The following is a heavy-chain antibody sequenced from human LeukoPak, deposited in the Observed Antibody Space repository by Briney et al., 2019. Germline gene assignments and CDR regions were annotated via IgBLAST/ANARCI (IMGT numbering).Heavy chain of an antibody. CDR1: GGSISSYY. CDR3: ARVLKVVRGVTFDY. CDR2: VYYSGST. V-gene: IGHV4-59*01. D-gene: IGHD3-10*01. J-gene: IGHJ4*02. Sequence: PSETLSLTCTVSGGSISSYYWSWIRQPPGKGLEWIGYVYYSGSTNYNPSLKSRVTISVDTSKNQFSLKLSSVTAADTAVYYCARVLKVVRGVTFDYWGQGTLVTVSS.